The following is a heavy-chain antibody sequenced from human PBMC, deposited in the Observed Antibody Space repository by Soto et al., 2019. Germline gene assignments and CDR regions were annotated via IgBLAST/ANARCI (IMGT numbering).Heavy chain of an antibody. D-gene: IGHD6-6*01. CDR3: ARDSASYSSSSGSYWYFDL. CDR2: ISSGSATI. V-gene: IGHV3-48*02. CDR1: GFTFNSYS. Sequence: DVQLVESGGGLVQPGGSLRLSCAASGFTFNSYSMTWVRQAPGKGLEWVSYISSGSATIYYADSLKGRFTISRDNAKNSLYLQMTSLRDADTAVYYCARDSASYSSSSGSYWYFDLWGRGTLVTVSS. J-gene: IGHJ2*01.